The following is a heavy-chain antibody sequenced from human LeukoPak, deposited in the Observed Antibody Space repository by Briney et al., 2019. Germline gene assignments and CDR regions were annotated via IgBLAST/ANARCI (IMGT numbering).Heavy chain of an antibody. D-gene: IGHD3-22*01. CDR2: ISYDGSNE. V-gene: IGHV3-30*03. Sequence: PGGSLRLSCAASGFTFSYYGMHWVRQAPGKGLEWVVVISYDGSNEYYADSVKGRFTISRDNSENTLYLQMNSLRAEDTAVYYCARDYYDSRDYGMDVWGQGTTVTVSS. J-gene: IGHJ6*02. CDR1: GFTFSYYG. CDR3: ARDYYDSRDYGMDV.